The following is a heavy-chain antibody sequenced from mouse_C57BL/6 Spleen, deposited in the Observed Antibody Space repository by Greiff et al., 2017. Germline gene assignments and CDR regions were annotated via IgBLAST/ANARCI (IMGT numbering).Heavy chain of an antibody. J-gene: IGHJ3*01. CDR1: GYTFTSYW. CDR3: AREENYDYDWFAY. CDR2: IHPNSGST. Sequence: QVQLQQPGAELVKPGASVKLSCKASGYTFTSYWMHWVKQRPGQGLEWIGMIHPNSGSTNYNEKFKSKATLTVDKSSSTAYMQLSRLTSEDSAVYYCAREENYDYDWFAYWGQGTLVTVSA. V-gene: IGHV1-64*01. D-gene: IGHD2-4*01.